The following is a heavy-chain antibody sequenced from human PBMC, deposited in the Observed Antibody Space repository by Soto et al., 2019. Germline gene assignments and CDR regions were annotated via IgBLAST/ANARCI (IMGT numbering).Heavy chain of an antibody. D-gene: IGHD2-15*01. CDR1: GGTFSSYA. Sequence: GASVKVSCKASGGTFSSYAISWVRQAPGQGLEWMGGIIPIFGTANYAQKFQGRVTITADESTSTAYMELSSLRSEDTAVYYCARWHCSGGSCSHFDYWGQGNLVTVYS. CDR2: IIPIFGTA. CDR3: ARWHCSGGSCSHFDY. V-gene: IGHV1-69*13. J-gene: IGHJ4*02.